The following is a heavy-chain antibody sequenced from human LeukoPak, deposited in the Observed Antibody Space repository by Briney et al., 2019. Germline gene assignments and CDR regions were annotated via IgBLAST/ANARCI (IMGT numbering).Heavy chain of an antibody. J-gene: IGHJ4*02. Sequence: GGSLRLSRAASGFTFSSYWMSWVRQAPGKGLEWVANIKQDGSEKYYVDSVKGRFTISRDNAKNSLYLQMNSLRAEDTAVYYCARDCSSTSCYQAFDYWGQGTLVTVSS. CDR3: ARDCSSTSCYQAFDY. V-gene: IGHV3-7*01. D-gene: IGHD2-2*01. CDR1: GFTFSSYW. CDR2: IKQDGSEK.